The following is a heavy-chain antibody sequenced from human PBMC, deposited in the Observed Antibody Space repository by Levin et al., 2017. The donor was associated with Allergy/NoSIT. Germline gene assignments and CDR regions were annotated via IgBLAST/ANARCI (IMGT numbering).Heavy chain of an antibody. D-gene: IGHD3-10*01. Sequence: GGSLRLSCAAFGFTFNRNPMHWVRQTPGKGLEWVAVISHDGSKTNYADSVKGRFIISRDNTKNTVSLQMNTLRHEDSAVYYCARDPIVLWFGEGIGAMDVWGQGTTVTVSS. CDR1: GFTFNRNP. V-gene: IGHV3-30-3*01. J-gene: IGHJ6*02. CDR2: ISHDGSKT. CDR3: ARDPIVLWFGEGIGAMDV.